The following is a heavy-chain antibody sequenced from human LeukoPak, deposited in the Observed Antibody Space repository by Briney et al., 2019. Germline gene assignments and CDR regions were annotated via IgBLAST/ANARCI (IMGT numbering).Heavy chain of an antibody. Sequence: PGGSLRLSCAASGFTFSSYAMSWVRQAPGKGLEWVSVISNSGGSTFYADSVKGRFTISRDNSKNTLYLQMNSLRAEDTAVYYCAKRASGSGTSLYYFDYCGQRTLVTVSS. CDR2: ISNSGGST. CDR1: GFTFSSYA. D-gene: IGHD3-10*01. J-gene: IGHJ4*02. V-gene: IGHV3-23*01. CDR3: AKRASGSGTSLYYFDY.